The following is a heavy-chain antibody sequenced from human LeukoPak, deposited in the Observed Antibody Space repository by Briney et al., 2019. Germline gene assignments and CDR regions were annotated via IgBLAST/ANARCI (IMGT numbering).Heavy chain of an antibody. V-gene: IGHV4-59*01. CDR3: ARDSGRYYGSGSYPWFDP. J-gene: IGHJ5*02. Sequence: SETLSLTCTVSGGSTSSYYWSWIRQPPGKGLEWIGYIYYSGSTNYNPSLKSRVTISVDTSKNQFSLKLSSVTAADTAVYYCARDSGRYYGSGSYPWFDPWGQGTLVTVSS. D-gene: IGHD3-10*01. CDR1: GGSTSSYY. CDR2: IYYSGST.